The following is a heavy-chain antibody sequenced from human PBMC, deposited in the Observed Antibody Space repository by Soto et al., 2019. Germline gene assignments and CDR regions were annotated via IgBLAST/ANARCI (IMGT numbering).Heavy chain of an antibody. CDR2: ISGSGGST. CDR1: GSAFSTYA. CDR3: AYGLHRPGCYYYYAMDA. V-gene: IGHV3-23*04. J-gene: IGHJ6*02. Sequence: EMQLVESGGGLVQPGGSLRLSCADSGSAFSTYAMSWVRQGPRKGLEWVSTISGSGGSTYYADSVKGRFTVSRDNSKNIVYLQMSSLRAEDTAMYYCAYGLHRPGCYYYYAMDAWGQGTTVIVSS. D-gene: IGHD2-15*01.